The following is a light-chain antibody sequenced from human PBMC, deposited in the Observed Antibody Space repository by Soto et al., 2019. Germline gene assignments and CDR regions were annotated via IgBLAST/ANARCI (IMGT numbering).Light chain of an antibody. J-gene: IGLJ1*01. CDR3: CSYAGSYTFV. CDR1: SSDVGVYNY. CDR2: DVS. V-gene: IGLV2-11*01. Sequence: QSVLTRPRSVSGSPGQPVTVSYTGTSSDVGVYNYVSWYQQYPGKAPKIMIYDVSKRPSAVPDRFSGSKSDNTASLTISGLQAEDEADYYCCSYAGSYTFVFGSGTKVTVL.